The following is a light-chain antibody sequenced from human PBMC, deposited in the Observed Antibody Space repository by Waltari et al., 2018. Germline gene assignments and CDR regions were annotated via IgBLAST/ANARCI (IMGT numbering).Light chain of an antibody. V-gene: IGKV4-1*01. Sequence: VMTRSPDSLAVSLGEPATISCKSSHGLSFTYNNTNYLAWYQQKPGQPPNLLLYWASTREAGVPDRFSGSGSGTDFTLTIFSLQAEDVAVYYCQQYYNTPYTFGRGTKVEI. J-gene: IGKJ2*01. CDR3: QQYYNTPYT. CDR1: HGLSFTYNNTNY. CDR2: WAS.